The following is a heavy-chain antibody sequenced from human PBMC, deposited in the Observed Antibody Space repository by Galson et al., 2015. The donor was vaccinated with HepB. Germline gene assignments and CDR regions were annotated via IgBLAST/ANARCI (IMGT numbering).Heavy chain of an antibody. D-gene: IGHD5-18*01. V-gene: IGHV3-23*01. Sequence: SLRLSCAASGFTFSSYAMTWVRQAPGKGLEWVSGISGSGESTFYVDSVKGRFTISRDNSENTLYLQMNSLRAEDTAVYYCARAWMHLWGLYDYWGQGTLVTVSS. CDR2: ISGSGEST. CDR1: GFTFSSYA. J-gene: IGHJ4*02. CDR3: ARAWMHLWGLYDY.